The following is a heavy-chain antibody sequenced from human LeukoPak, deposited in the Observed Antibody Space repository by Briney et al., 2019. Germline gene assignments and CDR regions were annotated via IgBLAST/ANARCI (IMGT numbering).Heavy chain of an antibody. Sequence: GGSLRLSCAASAFTFNSYAIHWVRQAPGKGLEWVAVISYDGSKKFYAHSVKGRFTISKDNSKNTLYLHMNSLRAEDTAVYYCARDSPYSGNYSPIDYWGQGTLVTVSS. CDR1: AFTFNSYA. D-gene: IGHD1-26*01. J-gene: IGHJ4*02. CDR3: ARDSPYSGNYSPIDY. CDR2: ISYDGSKK. V-gene: IGHV3-30*04.